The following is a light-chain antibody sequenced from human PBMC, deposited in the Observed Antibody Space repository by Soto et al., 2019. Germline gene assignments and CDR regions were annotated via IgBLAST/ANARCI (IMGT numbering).Light chain of an antibody. Sequence: DIQMTQSPSSVSASVGDRVTITCRASQGISTWLAWFQQKPGKAPKLLIAAASKLQSGVPSRFIGSGSGTDFTLTINSLQPEDFATYYCQQTNNFPLTFGGGTKVDIK. V-gene: IGKV1D-12*01. CDR1: QGISTW. CDR3: QQTNNFPLT. CDR2: AAS. J-gene: IGKJ4*01.